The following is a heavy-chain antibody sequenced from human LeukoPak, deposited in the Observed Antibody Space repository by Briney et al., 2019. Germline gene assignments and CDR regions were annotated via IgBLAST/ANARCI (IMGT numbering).Heavy chain of an antibody. Sequence: GGSLRLSCAASGFTFSDYYMSWIRQAPGKGLEWVSYISSSGSTIFYADSVKGRFTISRDNAKNSLYLQMNSLRAEDTAVYYCARSVVAATETFDYWGQGTLVTVSS. J-gene: IGHJ4*02. V-gene: IGHV3-11*04. D-gene: IGHD2-15*01. CDR1: GFTFSDYY. CDR2: ISSSGSTI. CDR3: ARSVVAATETFDY.